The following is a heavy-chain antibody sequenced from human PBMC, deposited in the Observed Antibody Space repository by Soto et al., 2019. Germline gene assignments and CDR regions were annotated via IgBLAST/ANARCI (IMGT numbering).Heavy chain of an antibody. J-gene: IGHJ4*02. Sequence: GGSLRLSCAASGFTFSSYEMNWVRQAPGKGLEWVSYISSSGSTIYYADSLKGRFTISRDNAKNSLYLQMNSLRAEDTAVYYCARSGTPPYSNYYFDYWGQGTLVTVSS. D-gene: IGHD4-4*01. V-gene: IGHV3-48*03. CDR1: GFTFSSYE. CDR2: ISSSGSTI. CDR3: ARSGTPPYSNYYFDY.